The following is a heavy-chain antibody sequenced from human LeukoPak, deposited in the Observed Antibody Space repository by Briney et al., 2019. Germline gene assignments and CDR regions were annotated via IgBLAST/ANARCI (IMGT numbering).Heavy chain of an antibody. V-gene: IGHV3-33*01. D-gene: IGHD3-10*01. CDR3: ARAGKWLPDDLDY. CDR2: IWYDGSKK. Sequence: GRSLRLSCTASGFAFSSFGMHWVRQTPGKGLEWVAVIWYDGSKKYYAESVKGRFTISRDNSKNTLYLQMSSPRAEDTAVYYCARAGKWLPDDLDYWGQGTLVTVSS. J-gene: IGHJ4*02. CDR1: GFAFSSFG.